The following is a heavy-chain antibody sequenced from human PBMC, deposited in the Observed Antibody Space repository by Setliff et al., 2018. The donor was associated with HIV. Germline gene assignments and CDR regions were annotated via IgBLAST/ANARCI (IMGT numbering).Heavy chain of an antibody. Sequence: SCAASGFTFSNYNMNWVRQAPGKGLEWVSSISSGGNYIYYRDSMKGRFTISRDNTRNSLFLQMNGLRAEDTAVYYCARDPGMQLRYAFDFWGQGTPVTVSS. V-gene: IGHV3-21*01. CDR1: GFTFSNYN. J-gene: IGHJ4*02. CDR3: ARDPGMQLRYAFDF. D-gene: IGHD3-9*01. CDR2: ISSGGNYI.